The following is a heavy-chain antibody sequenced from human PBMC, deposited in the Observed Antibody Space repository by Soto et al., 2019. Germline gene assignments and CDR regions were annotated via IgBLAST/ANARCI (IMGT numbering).Heavy chain of an antibody. J-gene: IGHJ6*04. V-gene: IGHV1-46*01. D-gene: IGHD5-12*01. CDR2: INPSGGST. CDR1: GYTFTSYY. CDR3: ARRNSGYDYYYYGMDV. Sequence: GASVKVSCKASGYTFTSYYMHWVRQAPGQGLEWMGIINPSGGSTSYAQKFQGRVTMTRDTSTSTVYMELSSLRSEDTAVYYCARRNSGYDYYYYGMDVWCKGTTVTVSS.